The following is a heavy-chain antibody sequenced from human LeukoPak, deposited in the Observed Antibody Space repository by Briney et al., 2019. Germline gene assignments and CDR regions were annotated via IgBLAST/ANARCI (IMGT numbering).Heavy chain of an antibody. CDR3: ARDQGY. CDR1: GYTFTGFY. D-gene: IGHD6-13*01. CDR2: IIPIFGTA. Sequence: SVKVSCKASGYTFTGFYIHWVRQAPGQGLEWMGGIIPIFGTANYAQKFQGRVTITADESTSTAYMELSSLRSEDTAVYYCARDQGYWGQGTLVTVSS. J-gene: IGHJ4*02. V-gene: IGHV1-69*13.